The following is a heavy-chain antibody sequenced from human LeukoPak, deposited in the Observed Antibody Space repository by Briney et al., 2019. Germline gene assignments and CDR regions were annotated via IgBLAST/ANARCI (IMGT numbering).Heavy chain of an antibody. J-gene: IGHJ4*02. D-gene: IGHD2-8*01. Sequence: PSETLSLTCAVYGGSFSGYYWSWIRQPPGKRLEWIGEINHSGSTNYNPSLKSRVTISVDTSKNQFSLKLSSVTAADTAVYYCAGTSVDCTNGVCGEIYYWGQGTLVTVSS. CDR1: GGSFSGYY. CDR3: AGTSVDCTNGVCGEIYY. CDR2: INHSGST. V-gene: IGHV4-34*01.